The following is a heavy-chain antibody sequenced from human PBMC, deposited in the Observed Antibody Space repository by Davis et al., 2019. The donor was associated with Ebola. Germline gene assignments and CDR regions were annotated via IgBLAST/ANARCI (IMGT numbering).Heavy chain of an antibody. CDR1: GFTFSSYG. J-gene: IGHJ4*02. Sequence: GGSLRLSCAASGFTFSSYGMHWVRQAPGKGLEWVAVIWYDGSNKYYADSVKGRFTISRDNSKNTLYLQMNSLRAEDTAVYYCARDNFVNIGWNHREIDYWGQGTLVTVSS. CDR2: IWYDGSNK. D-gene: IGHD1-1*01. CDR3: ARDNFVNIGWNHREIDY. V-gene: IGHV3-33*01.